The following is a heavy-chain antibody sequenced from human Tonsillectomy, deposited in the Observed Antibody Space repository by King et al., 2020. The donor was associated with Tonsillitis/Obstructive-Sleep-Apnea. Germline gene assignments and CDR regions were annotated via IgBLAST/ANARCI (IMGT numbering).Heavy chain of an antibody. J-gene: IGHJ4*02. CDR3: ARDVGVPVAGPVAFDN. D-gene: IGHD6-19*01. Sequence: QLVQSGAEVKEPGASVKVSCKPSGYTFSRYTMHWVRQAPGQRLEWMGWIDAGNGNTKYSQNFQGRVTITRDTSASTAYMELSSLRSEDTAVYYCARDVGVPVAGPVAFDNWGQGTLVTVSS. CDR1: GYTFSRYT. V-gene: IGHV1-3*01. CDR2: IDAGNGNT.